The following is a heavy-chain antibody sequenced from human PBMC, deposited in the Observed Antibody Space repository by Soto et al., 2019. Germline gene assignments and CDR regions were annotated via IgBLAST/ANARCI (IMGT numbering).Heavy chain of an antibody. D-gene: IGHD5-18*01. CDR2: ISGSGGST. CDR1: VFTFSRYA. V-gene: IGHV3-23*01. CDR3: AKDLSGNSYGYGWFDP. J-gene: IGHJ5*02. Sequence: WWSLRLSCSASVFTFSRYAMSWVRQAPGKGLEWVSAISGSGGSTYYADSVKGRFTISRDNSKNTLYLQMNSLRAEDTAVYYCAKDLSGNSYGYGWFDPWGQGTLV.